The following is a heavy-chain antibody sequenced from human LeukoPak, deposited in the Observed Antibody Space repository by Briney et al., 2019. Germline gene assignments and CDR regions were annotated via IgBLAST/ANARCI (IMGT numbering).Heavy chain of an antibody. CDR2: INGDGSAT. Sequence: PGGSLRLSCAASGFTFSGHWMYWLRQAPGKGLAWVSRINGDGSATNYAGSMKGRFTISRDNARNIVYLQMNSLREDDTAVYYCARDLNWGQVDYWGQGTLVTVSP. V-gene: IGHV3-74*01. J-gene: IGHJ4*02. CDR1: GFTFSGHW. CDR3: ARDLNWGQVDY. D-gene: IGHD7-27*01.